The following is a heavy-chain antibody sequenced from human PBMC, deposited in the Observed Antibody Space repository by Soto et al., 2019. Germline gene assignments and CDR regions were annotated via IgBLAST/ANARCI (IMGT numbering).Heavy chain of an antibody. CDR1: GGSSSSYY. J-gene: IGHJ5*02. Sequence: LETLSLTCTVSGGSSSSYYWIWIRQPPGKGLEWIGYIYYSGSTNYNPSLKSRVTISVDTSKNQFSLKLSSVTAADTAVYYCARAQGVLGPWGQGTLVTVSS. CDR3: ARAQGVLGP. V-gene: IGHV4-59*01. CDR2: IYYSGST. D-gene: IGHD3-16*01.